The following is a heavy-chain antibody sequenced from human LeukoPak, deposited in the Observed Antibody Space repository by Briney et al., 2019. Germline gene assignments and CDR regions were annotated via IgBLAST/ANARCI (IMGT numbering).Heavy chain of an antibody. CDR3: ARGGYSSGWYTGYYYYMDV. CDR2: INPNSGGT. Sequence: ASVKVSCKASGYTFTGYYMHWVRQAPGQGLEWMGWINPNSGGTNYAQKFQGRVTMTRDTSISTAYMELSRLRSDDTAVYYRARGGYSSGWYTGYYYYMDVWGKGTTVTISS. CDR1: GYTFTGYY. V-gene: IGHV1-2*02. D-gene: IGHD6-19*01. J-gene: IGHJ6*03.